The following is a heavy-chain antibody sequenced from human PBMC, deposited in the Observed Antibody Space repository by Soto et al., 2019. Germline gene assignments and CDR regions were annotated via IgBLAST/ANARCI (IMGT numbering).Heavy chain of an antibody. CDR3: SRGTSIPASGDY. CDR2: VSAYNGER. V-gene: IGHV1-18*01. Sequence: QVQLVQSGAEVKKPGASVKVSCKASGYTFTNYGINWVRQAPGQGLEWLGWVSAYNGERRYAQRVQARVIMTTDTSTTTAYTELRSLRSDDTAGYFGSRGTSIPASGDYWGQGTLVTVSS. CDR1: GYTFTNYG. J-gene: IGHJ4*01. D-gene: IGHD6-6*01.